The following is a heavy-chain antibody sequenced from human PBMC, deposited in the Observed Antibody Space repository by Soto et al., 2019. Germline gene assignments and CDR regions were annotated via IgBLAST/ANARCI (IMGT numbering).Heavy chain of an antibody. CDR2: INHSGST. D-gene: IGHD3-3*02. J-gene: IGHJ4*02. CDR1: GGSFSGYY. Sequence: QVQLQQWGAGHLKPSETLSLTCAVYGGSFSGYYWSWIRQPPGKGLEWIGEINHSGSTNYNPSLKSRIAISVDTSKNQLSLKLSSVTAVDTAVYYCARGGGWLHFLKVYYFDYWGQGTLVTVSS. CDR3: ARGGGWLHFLKVYYFDY. V-gene: IGHV4-34*02.